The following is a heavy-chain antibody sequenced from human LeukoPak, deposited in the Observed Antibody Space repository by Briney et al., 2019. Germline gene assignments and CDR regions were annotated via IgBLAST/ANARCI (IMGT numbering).Heavy chain of an antibody. V-gene: IGHV3-30*14. Sequence: PGGSLRLSCAASGFTFSSYAMHWVRQAPGKGLEWVAVISYDGSDKYYADSVKGRFTISRDSSKDTLYLQMNSLRAEDTAVYYCASAEGYSTDYWGQGTLVTVSS. J-gene: IGHJ4*02. CDR3: ASAEGYSTDY. CDR1: GFTFSSYA. CDR2: ISYDGSDK. D-gene: IGHD6-13*01.